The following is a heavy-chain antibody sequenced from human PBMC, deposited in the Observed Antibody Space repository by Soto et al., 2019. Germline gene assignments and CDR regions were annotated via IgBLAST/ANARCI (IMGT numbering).Heavy chain of an antibody. CDR3: ARDQEPSTLYYDYYYMDV. CDR2: INPSGGST. V-gene: IGHV1-46*03. CDR1: GYTFTSYY. Sequence: QVQLVQSGAEVKKPGASVTVSCTASGYTFTSYYIHWVRQAPGQGLEWMGIINPSGGSTSYAQKFQGRVTMTRDTSTSTVYMEVSGLRSEDTAGYYCARDQEPSTLYYDYYYMDVWGKGTTVTVSS. J-gene: IGHJ6*03.